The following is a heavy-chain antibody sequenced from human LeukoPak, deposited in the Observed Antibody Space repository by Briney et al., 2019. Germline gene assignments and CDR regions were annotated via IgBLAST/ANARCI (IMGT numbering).Heavy chain of an antibody. CDR3: ARDRQTGDAFDI. V-gene: IGHV4-59*01. J-gene: IGHJ3*02. CDR1: GGSISSYY. CDR2: IYYSGST. Sequence: PSETLSLTCTVSGGSISSYYWSWIRQPPGKGLEWIGYIYYSGSTNYNPSLKSRVTISVDTSKNPFSLKLSSVTAADTAVYYCARDRQTGDAFDIWGQGTMVTVSS. D-gene: IGHD7-27*01.